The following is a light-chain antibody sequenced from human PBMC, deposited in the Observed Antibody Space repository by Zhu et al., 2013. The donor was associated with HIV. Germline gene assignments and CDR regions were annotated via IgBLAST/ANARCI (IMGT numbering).Light chain of an antibody. CDR1: QSVGSS. CDR2: DAS. V-gene: IGKV3-11*01. J-gene: IGKJ2*01. Sequence: EIVLTQSPATLSVSPGESATLTCRTSQSVGSSVAWYQQKPAHPPRLLIYDASNRATGIPARFSGSGSGTDFTLTITRLEPEDFAVYYCQQYGNSPPYTFGQGTKLEI. CDR3: QQYGNSPPYT.